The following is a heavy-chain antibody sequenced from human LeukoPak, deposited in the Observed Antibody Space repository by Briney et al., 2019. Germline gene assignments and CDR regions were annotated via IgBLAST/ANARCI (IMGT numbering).Heavy chain of an antibody. V-gene: IGHV1-8*01. D-gene: IGHD5-24*01. CDR1: GYTFTSYD. Sequence: GASVKVSCKASGYTFTSYDINWVRQATGQGLEWMGWMNPNSGNTGYAQKFQGRVTMTRNISIGTAYMELSSLRSEDTAVYYCARRRRDGYKIGVWFDPWGQGTLVTVSS. CDR3: ARRRRDGYKIGVWFDP. CDR2: MNPNSGNT. J-gene: IGHJ5*02.